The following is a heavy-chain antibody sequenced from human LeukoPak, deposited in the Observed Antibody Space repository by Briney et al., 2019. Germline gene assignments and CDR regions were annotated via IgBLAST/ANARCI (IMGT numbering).Heavy chain of an antibody. Sequence: GGSLRLSCAASGFTFSSYAMHWVRQAPGKGLEWVASIKQDGSQKNYVDSVKGRFTISRDNAKNSLYLQMNSLRVEDTAVYYCARDGSWSFDYWGQGSLVTVSS. D-gene: IGHD6-13*01. CDR1: GFTFSSYA. V-gene: IGHV3-7*05. CDR2: IKQDGSQK. CDR3: ARDGSWSFDY. J-gene: IGHJ4*02.